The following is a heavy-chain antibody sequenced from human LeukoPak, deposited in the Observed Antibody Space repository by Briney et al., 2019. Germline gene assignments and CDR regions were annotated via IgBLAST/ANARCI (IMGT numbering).Heavy chain of an antibody. Sequence: GGSLRLSCAASGFTFSSYSMNWVRQAPGKGLEWDSSISSSSSYIYYADSVKGRFTTSRDNAKNSLYLQMNSLRAEDTAVYYCVRVVAHYYYYMDVWGKGTTVTVSS. V-gene: IGHV3-21*04. CDR2: ISSSSSYI. CDR1: GFTFSSYS. CDR3: VRVVAHYYYYMDV. D-gene: IGHD2-15*01. J-gene: IGHJ6*03.